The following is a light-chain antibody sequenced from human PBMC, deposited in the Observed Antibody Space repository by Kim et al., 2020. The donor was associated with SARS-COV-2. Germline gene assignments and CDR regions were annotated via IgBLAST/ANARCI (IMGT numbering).Light chain of an antibody. CDR3: TTRDRRDNTLV. Sequence: SSELIQDPAVSVALGQTVRITCQGDSLRSYYASWYQQKPGQAPVLVIYGKNNRPSGIPDRFSGSSSGNTASLTITGAQAEDENDNYCTTRDRRDNTLVFG. CDR1: SLRSYY. CDR2: GKN. J-gene: IGLJ2*01. V-gene: IGLV3-19*01.